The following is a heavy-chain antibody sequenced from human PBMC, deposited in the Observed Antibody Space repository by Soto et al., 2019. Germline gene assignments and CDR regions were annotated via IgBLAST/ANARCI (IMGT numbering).Heavy chain of an antibody. V-gene: IGHV1-69*01. CDR1: GGTFSSYA. D-gene: IGHD3-9*01. J-gene: IGHJ5*02. CDR2: IIPIFGTA. Sequence: QVQLVQSGAEVKKPGSSVMVSCKASGGTFSSYAISWVRQAPGQGLEWMGGIIPIFGTANYAQKFQGRVTITADESTSTDYMELSSLRSEDTAVYYCARDQEDYDILTGYFLTWFDPWGQGTLVTVSS. CDR3: ARDQEDYDILTGYFLTWFDP.